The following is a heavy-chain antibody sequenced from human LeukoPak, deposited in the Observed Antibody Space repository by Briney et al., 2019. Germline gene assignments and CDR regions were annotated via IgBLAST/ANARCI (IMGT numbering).Heavy chain of an antibody. J-gene: IGHJ1*01. D-gene: IGHD3-22*01. CDR2: ISRGGHAET. Sequence: PGGSLRLSCAASGFSFSDYAMFWVRQAPRRGGGGVSGISRGGHAETFSPDSVKGRFTVSRDNSKNTLYLHMNFMRVEETALSYCAKDGLYYDTSTHIYHVDHWGQGTLVTASS. CDR1: GFSFSDYA. V-gene: IGHV3-23*01. CDR3: AKDGLYYDTSTHIYHVDH.